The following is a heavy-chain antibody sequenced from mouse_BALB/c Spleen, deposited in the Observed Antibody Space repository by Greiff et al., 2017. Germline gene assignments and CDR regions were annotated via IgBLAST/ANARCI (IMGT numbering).Heavy chain of an antibody. CDR2: IDPANGNT. Sequence: EVQGVESGAELVKPGASVKLSCTASGFNIKDTYMHWVKQRPEQGLEWIGRIDPANGNTKYDPKFQGKATITADTSSNTAYLQLSSLTSEDTAVYYCARSLYYYGSSYNYAMDYWGQGTSVTVSS. D-gene: IGHD1-1*01. CDR1: GFNIKDTY. CDR3: ARSLYYYGSSYNYAMDY. J-gene: IGHJ4*01. V-gene: IGHV14-3*02.